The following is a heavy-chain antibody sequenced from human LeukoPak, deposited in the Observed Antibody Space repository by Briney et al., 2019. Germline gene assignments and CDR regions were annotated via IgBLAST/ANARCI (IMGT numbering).Heavy chain of an antibody. CDR2: INHSGST. CDR1: GGSFSGYY. V-gene: IGHV4-34*01. Sequence: SSETLSLTCAVYGGSFSGYYWSWIRQPPGKGLEWIGEINHSGSTNYNPSLKSRVTISVDTSKNQFSLKLSSVTAADTAVYYCARQRLYCSGGSCYQEFDYWGQGTLVTVSS. D-gene: IGHD2-15*01. CDR3: ARQRLYCSGGSCYQEFDY. J-gene: IGHJ4*02.